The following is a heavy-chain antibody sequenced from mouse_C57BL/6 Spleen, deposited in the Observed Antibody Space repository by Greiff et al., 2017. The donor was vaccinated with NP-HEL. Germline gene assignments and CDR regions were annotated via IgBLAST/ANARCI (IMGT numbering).Heavy chain of an antibody. CDR1: GYAFSSYW. CDR2: IYPGDGDT. V-gene: IGHV1-80*01. CDR3: ARSGDGYFDV. Sequence: VKLVESGAELVKPGASVKISCKASGYAFSSYWMNWVKQRPGKGLEWIGQIYPGDGDTNYNGKFKGKATLTADKSSSTAYMQLSSLTSEDSAVYFCARSGDGYFDVWGTGTTVTVSS. D-gene: IGHD2-13*01. J-gene: IGHJ1*03.